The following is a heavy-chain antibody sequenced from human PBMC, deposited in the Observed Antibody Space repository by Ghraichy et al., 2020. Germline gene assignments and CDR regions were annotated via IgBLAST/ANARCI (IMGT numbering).Heavy chain of an antibody. CDR1: GFTFTTYA. CDR2: ISRSGVST. V-gene: IGHV3-23*01. CDR3: AKVGSSSGDYFDL. J-gene: IGHJ2*01. D-gene: IGHD6-13*01. Sequence: WESLRLSCAASGFTFTTYAMNWVRQAPGKGLEWVSAISRSGVSTYYADSVKGRFTISRDNSRNTLYLQMNSLRAEDTAVYYCAKVGSSSGDYFDLWGRGTLVTVSS.